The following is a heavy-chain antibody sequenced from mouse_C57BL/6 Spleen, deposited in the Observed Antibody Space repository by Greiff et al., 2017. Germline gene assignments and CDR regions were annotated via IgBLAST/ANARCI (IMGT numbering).Heavy chain of an antibody. D-gene: IGHD4-1*01. Sequence: QVQLQQSGPELVKPGASVKLSCKASGYTFTSYDINWVKQRPGQGLEWIGWLYPRDGSTKYNEKFKGKATLTVDTSSSTAYMELHSLTSEDSAVYFCARSLTGTTFFAYWGQGTLVTVSA. CDR3: ARSLTGTTFFAY. J-gene: IGHJ3*01. CDR2: LYPRDGST. CDR1: GYTFTSYD. V-gene: IGHV1-85*01.